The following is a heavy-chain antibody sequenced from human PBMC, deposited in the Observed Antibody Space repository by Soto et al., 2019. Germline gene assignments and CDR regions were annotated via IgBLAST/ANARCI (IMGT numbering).Heavy chain of an antibody. Sequence: QVQLQESGPGLVKPLQTLSLTCTVSGGSISSGGYYWTWIRQHPGKGLEWIGYNYYSGITYYNPSLKSRVTXPXAXSXXQFSLKLSSVTAADTAVYYCARGSSIAGLYYGMDVWGQGTTVTVSS. D-gene: IGHD6-6*01. J-gene: IGHJ6*02. CDR3: ARGSSIAGLYYGMDV. CDR2: NYYSGIT. V-gene: IGHV4-31*03. CDR1: GGSISSGGYY.